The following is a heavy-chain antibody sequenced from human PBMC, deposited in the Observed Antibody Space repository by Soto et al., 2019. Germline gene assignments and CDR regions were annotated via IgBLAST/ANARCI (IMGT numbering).Heavy chain of an antibody. CDR3: ARGGGFWSGYWGYYYYYYGMDV. CDR2: MNPNSGNT. CDR1: GYTFTSYD. J-gene: IGHJ6*02. V-gene: IGHV1-8*01. Sequence: GASVKVSCKASGYTFTSYDINWVRQATGQGLEWMGWMNPNSGNTGYAQKFQGRVTMTRNTSISTAYMELSSLRSEDTAVYYCARGGGFWSGYWGYYYYYYGMDVWGQGTTVTVSS. D-gene: IGHD3-3*01.